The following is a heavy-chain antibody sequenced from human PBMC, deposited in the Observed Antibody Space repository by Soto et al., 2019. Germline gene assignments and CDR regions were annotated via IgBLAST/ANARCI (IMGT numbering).Heavy chain of an antibody. CDR2: LSYDGSDG. CDR1: GFTFSSFA. J-gene: IGHJ5*02. D-gene: IGHD6-19*01. Sequence: QVQLVESGGGVVQPGRSLRLSCAASGFTFSSFAMHWVRQAPGKGLEWVASLSYDGSDGYYEDSVKGRHIISRDNSKNTVYLQLNSLRSEDTAVYYCARGGQWLVNWFDPWGQGTLVTVSS. V-gene: IGHV3-30*04. CDR3: ARGGQWLVNWFDP.